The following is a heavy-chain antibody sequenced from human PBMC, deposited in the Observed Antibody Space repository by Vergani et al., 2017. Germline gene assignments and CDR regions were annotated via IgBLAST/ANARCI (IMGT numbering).Heavy chain of an antibody. V-gene: IGHV3-23*01. Sequence: EVKLLESGGGLVQPGGGGRREGEEGGGKGRREERSGAGQGRGKGREGGEERSGSGGSTYYADSVKGRFTISRDNSKNTLYLQMNSLRAEDTAAYYCAKVPYDYGEVYFDYWGQGTLVTVSS. D-gene: IGHD4-17*01. J-gene: IGHJ4*02. CDR1: GGKGRREE. CDR2: RSGSGGST. CDR3: AKVPYDYGEVYFDY.